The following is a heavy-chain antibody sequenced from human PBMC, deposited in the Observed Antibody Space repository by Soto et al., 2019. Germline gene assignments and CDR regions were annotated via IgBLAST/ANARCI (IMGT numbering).Heavy chain of an antibody. Sequence: GASVKVSCKASGYTFTSYAMHWVRQAPGQRLEWMGWINAGNGNTKYSQKFQGRVTITRDTSASTAYMELSSLRSEDTAVYYCARGYSSSRYNWFDPWGQGALVTVSS. CDR3: ARGYSSSRYNWFDP. CDR2: INAGNGNT. D-gene: IGHD6-13*01. CDR1: GYTFTSYA. J-gene: IGHJ5*02. V-gene: IGHV1-3*01.